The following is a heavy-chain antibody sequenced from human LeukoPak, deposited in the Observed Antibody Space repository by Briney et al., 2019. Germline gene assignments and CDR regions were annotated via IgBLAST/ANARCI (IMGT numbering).Heavy chain of an antibody. Sequence: SETLSLTCTASGGSIRSSTYYWGWIRQPPGKGLEWIGSIYYSGYTYQNPSLESRVTISVDTSKNQFSLKLSSVTAADTAIYYCAKHYMGSSYNHGLDCWGQGTLVTVSS. CDR3: AKHYMGSSYNHGLDC. CDR1: GGSIRSSTYY. V-gene: IGHV4-39*01. D-gene: IGHD3-10*01. CDR2: IYYSGYT. J-gene: IGHJ4*02.